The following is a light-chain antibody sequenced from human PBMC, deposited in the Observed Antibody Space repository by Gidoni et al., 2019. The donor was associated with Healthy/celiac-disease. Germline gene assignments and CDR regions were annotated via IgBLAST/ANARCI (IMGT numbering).Light chain of an antibody. CDR1: QSVSSN. Sequence: IVTTQSSATLSVSPGERATLSCRASQSVSSNLAWYQQKPGQAPRLLIYGASTRATGIPARFSGSGSGTEFTLTISSLQSEDFAVYYCQQYNSWPRSFGGGTKVEIK. J-gene: IGKJ4*01. CDR2: GAS. CDR3: QQYNSWPRS. V-gene: IGKV3-15*01.